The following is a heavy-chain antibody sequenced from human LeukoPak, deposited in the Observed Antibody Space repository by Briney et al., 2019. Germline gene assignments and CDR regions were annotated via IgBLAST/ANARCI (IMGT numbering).Heavy chain of an antibody. V-gene: IGHV1-69*13. D-gene: IGHD3-22*01. CDR3: ARGYYDSSGYTLDY. Sequence: SVKVSCKASGGTFSSYAISWVRQAPGQGLEWMGGIIPIFGTANYAQKFQGGVTITADESTSTAHMELSSLRSEDTAVYYCARGYYDSSGYTLDYWGQGTLVTVSS. J-gene: IGHJ4*02. CDR1: GGTFSSYA. CDR2: IIPIFGTA.